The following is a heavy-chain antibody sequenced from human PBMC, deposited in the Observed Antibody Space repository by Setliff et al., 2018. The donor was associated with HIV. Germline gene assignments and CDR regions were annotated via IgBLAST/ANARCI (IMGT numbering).Heavy chain of an antibody. V-gene: IGHV4-4*09. D-gene: IGHD6-19*01. Sequence: KTSETLSLTCTVSGGSISGYYWGWIRQPPGKGLEWIGCIYTSGNTNYDPSLKSRVTISVDTSKNQFSLKVNSVTAADTAVYYCARSPRIGVAGEVEYWGQGTLVTVSS. CDR3: ARSPRIGVAGEVEY. CDR2: IYTSGNT. CDR1: GGSISGYY. J-gene: IGHJ4*02.